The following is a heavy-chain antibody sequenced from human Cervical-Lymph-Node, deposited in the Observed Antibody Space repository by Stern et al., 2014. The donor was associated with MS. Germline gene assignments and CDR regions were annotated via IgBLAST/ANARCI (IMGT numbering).Heavy chain of an antibody. D-gene: IGHD3-9*01. Sequence: VQLVESGGGLVKPGGSLRLSCAASGFTFSDYYMSWIRQAPGKGLEWVSYISRSGSTIYYADSVKGRFTISRDNAKNSLYLQMNSLRAEDTAVYYCARVDYFDWLPTYYGMDVWGQGTTVTVSS. V-gene: IGHV3-11*01. CDR2: ISRSGSTI. J-gene: IGHJ6*02. CDR3: ARVDYFDWLPTYYGMDV. CDR1: GFTFSDYY.